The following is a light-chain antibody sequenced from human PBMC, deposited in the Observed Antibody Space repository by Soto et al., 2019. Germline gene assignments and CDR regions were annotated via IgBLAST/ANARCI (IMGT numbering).Light chain of an antibody. CDR3: QQSGSPRT. CDR2: GAY. Sequence: EIVLTQPPGTLSLSPGETATLSCRASQWVSGNYLAGYQQKPGQAPRRLIYGAYNRATGTPDRFSGSGSGTDFTLTISRLEPEDFTVYYCQQSGSPRTFGQGTKVAIK. J-gene: IGKJ1*01. V-gene: IGKV3-20*01. CDR1: QWVSGNY.